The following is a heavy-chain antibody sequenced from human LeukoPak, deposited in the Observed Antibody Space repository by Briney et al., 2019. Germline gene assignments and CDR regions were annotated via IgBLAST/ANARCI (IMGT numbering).Heavy chain of an antibody. V-gene: IGHV1-69*06. Sequence: GASVKVSCKASGYTFTGYYMHWVRQAPGQGLEWMGGIIPIFGTANYAQKFQGRVTITADKSTSTAYMELSSLRSEDTAVHYCARGRNYYGSGSYYPFSYYYYMDVWGKGTTVTVSS. J-gene: IGHJ6*03. D-gene: IGHD3-10*01. CDR1: GYTFTGYY. CDR2: IIPIFGTA. CDR3: ARGRNYYGSGSYYPFSYYYYMDV.